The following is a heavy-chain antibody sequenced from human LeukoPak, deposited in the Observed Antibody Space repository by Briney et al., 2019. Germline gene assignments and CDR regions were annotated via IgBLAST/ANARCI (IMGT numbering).Heavy chain of an antibody. D-gene: IGHD5-24*01. J-gene: IGHJ6*02. CDR2: ISYDGSNK. Sequence: PGRSLRLSCAASGFTFSSYGMHWVRQAPGKGLEWVAVISYDGSNKYYADSVKGRFTISRDNSKNTLYLQMSSLRAEDTAVYYCAKAPKDGYYYYGMDVWGQGTTVTVSS. CDR3: AKAPKDGYYYYGMDV. V-gene: IGHV3-30*18. CDR1: GFTFSSYG.